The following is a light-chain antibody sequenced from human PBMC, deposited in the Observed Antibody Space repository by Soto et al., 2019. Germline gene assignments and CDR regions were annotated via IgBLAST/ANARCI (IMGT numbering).Light chain of an antibody. V-gene: IGKV3-20*01. J-gene: IGKJ1*01. Sequence: EIVLTQSPGTLSLSPGERATLSCRASQSVSSYYLAWYQQKPGQAPRLLIYGASIRATGIPDRFSGSGSGTDFTLTITRLEPEDCALYYCQQSPVTFGQGTKVDIK. CDR3: QQSPVT. CDR1: QSVSSYY. CDR2: GAS.